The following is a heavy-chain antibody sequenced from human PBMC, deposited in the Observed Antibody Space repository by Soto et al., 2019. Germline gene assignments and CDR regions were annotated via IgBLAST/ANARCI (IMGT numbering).Heavy chain of an antibody. Sequence: QVQLVESGGGVVQPGRSLRLSCAASGFTFSSYAMHWVRQAPGKGLEWVAVISYDGSNKYYADSVKGRFTISRDNSKNTLYLQMNSLRAEDTAVYYCARGTMMGSTVDVWGQGTTVTVSS. CDR3: ARGTMMGSTVDV. D-gene: IGHD3-22*01. J-gene: IGHJ6*02. CDR1: GFTFSSYA. V-gene: IGHV3-30-3*01. CDR2: ISYDGSNK.